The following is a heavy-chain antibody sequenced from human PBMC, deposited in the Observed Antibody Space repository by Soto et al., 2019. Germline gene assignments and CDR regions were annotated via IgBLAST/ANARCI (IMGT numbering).Heavy chain of an antibody. CDR1: GGSISSSSYY. CDR3: ATTYYDYVWGSYSLDY. V-gene: IGHV4-39*01. D-gene: IGHD3-16*01. J-gene: IGHJ4*02. CDR2: IYYSGST. Sequence: QLQLQESGPGLMKPSETLSLTCTVSGGSISSSSYYWGWIRQPPGKGLEWIGSIYYSGSTYYNPSLKSRVTISVDTSKNQFSLKLSSVTAADTAVYYCATTYYDYVWGSYSLDYWGQGTLVTVSS.